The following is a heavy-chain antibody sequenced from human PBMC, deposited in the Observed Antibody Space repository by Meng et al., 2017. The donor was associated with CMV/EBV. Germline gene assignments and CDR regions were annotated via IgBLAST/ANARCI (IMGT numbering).Heavy chain of an antibody. D-gene: IGHD3-3*01. J-gene: IGHJ5*02. CDR2: INHSGST. V-gene: IGHV4-34*01. CDR1: GGSFSGYY. Sequence: YGGSFSGYYWSWIRQPPGKGLEWIGEINHSGSTNYTPSLKSRVTISVDTSKNQFSLKLSSVTAADTAVYYCARNYDFWSGYWNWFDPWGQGTLVTVSS. CDR3: ARNYDFWSGYWNWFDP.